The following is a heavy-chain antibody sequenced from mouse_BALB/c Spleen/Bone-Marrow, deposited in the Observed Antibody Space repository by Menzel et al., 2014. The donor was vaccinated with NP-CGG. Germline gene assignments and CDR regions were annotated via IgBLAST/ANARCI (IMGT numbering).Heavy chain of an antibody. D-gene: IGHD2-14*01. CDR1: GYSITSDYA. J-gene: IGHJ3*01. CDR3: AKTCYRYAFAY. Sequence: EVQLQQSGPGLVKPSQSLTLTCTVTGYSITSDYAWNGIRQFPGNKQERMGNINYSGSTSYKQTFKSRISIPLDSSENQFFLPLNSVTTEDSAPYCCAKTCYRYAFAYWGPGTLFPVSA. V-gene: IGHV3-2*02. CDR2: INYSGST.